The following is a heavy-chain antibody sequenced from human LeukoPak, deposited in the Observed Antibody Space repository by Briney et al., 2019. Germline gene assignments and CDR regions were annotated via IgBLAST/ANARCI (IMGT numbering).Heavy chain of an antibody. J-gene: IGHJ4*02. D-gene: IGHD1-14*01. CDR3: ASRPRADMGPLDY. CDR2: ITGDGTRT. Sequence: GGSLRLSCAASGFTFSSCAMTWVRQAPGKGLEWVASITGDGTRTYYTDSVKGRFTISRDNAKNTLYLQMNSLRADETAIYYCASRPRADMGPLDYWGQGTLVTVST. V-gene: IGHV3-23*01. CDR1: GFTFSSCA.